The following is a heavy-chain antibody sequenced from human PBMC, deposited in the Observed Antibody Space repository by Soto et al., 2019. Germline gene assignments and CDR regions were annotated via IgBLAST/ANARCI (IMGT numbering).Heavy chain of an antibody. V-gene: IGHV1-2*04. CDR2: INPNSGGT. CDR3: ARGSVYGSGSPRGY. D-gene: IGHD3-10*01. CDR1: GYTFTGYY. Sequence: ASVKVSCKASGYTFTGYYMHWVRQAPGQGLEWMGWINPNSGGTNYAQKFQGWVTMTRDTSISTAYMELSRLRSDDTAVYYCARGSVYGSGSPRGYWGQGTLVTVSS. J-gene: IGHJ4*02.